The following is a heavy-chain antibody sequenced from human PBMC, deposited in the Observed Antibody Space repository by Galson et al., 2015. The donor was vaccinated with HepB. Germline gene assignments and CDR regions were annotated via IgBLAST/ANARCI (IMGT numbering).Heavy chain of an antibody. D-gene: IGHD1-26*01. CDR3: ARALGVGANSLKHDDAWRLYAFDI. J-gene: IGHJ3*02. V-gene: IGHV4-59*01. CDR1: GGSISSYY. CDR2: IYYSGST. Sequence: ETLSLTCTVSGGSISSYYWSWIRQPPGKGLEWIGYIYYSGSTNYNPSLKSRVTISVDTSKNQFPLKLSSVTAADTAVYYCARALGVGANSLKHDDAWRLYAFDIWGQGTMVTVSS.